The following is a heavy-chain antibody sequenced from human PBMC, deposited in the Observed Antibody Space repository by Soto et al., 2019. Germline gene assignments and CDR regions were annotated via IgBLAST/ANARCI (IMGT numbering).Heavy chain of an antibody. D-gene: IGHD3-3*01. Sequence: QVQVVESGGDVVLPGRSLRLSCVVSGFIFSDYGFHWVHQAPGKGLEWVAVISYDGNNKNYADSVKGRFAISRDDSESMVFLEMNSLRIEDSAVYYCARDINDFWTGYSERVYGTDVWGQGTMVTVSS. V-gene: IGHV3-30*09. CDR3: ARDINDFWTGYSERVYGTDV. CDR1: GFIFSDYG. CDR2: ISYDGNNK. J-gene: IGHJ6*02.